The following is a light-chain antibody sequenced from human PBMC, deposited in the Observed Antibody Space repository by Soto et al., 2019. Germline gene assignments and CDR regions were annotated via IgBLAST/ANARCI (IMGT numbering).Light chain of an antibody. Sequence: QSALTQVASVSGSPGQSITISCTGTSSDVGTFNLVSWYQQHPGKAPRLMIYEVIKRPSGVSNRFSGSKSGNTASLTISGLQAEDEADYYCCSNAGSSVYVFGTGTKVPVL. J-gene: IGLJ1*01. CDR2: EVI. CDR3: CSNAGSSVYV. V-gene: IGLV2-23*02. CDR1: SSDVGTFNL.